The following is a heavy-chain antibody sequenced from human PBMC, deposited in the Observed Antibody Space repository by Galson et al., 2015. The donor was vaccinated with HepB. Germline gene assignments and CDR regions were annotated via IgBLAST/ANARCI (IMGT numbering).Heavy chain of an antibody. J-gene: IGHJ5*02. Sequence: SLRLSCAASGFTFSNARMSWVRQAPGKGLEWVGRIKSKTDGGTTDYAAPVKGRFTISRDDSKNTLYLQMNSLKTEDTAVYYCTTEPDSSGWYVGVDWFDPWGQGTLVTVHS. D-gene: IGHD6-19*01. CDR1: GFTFSNAR. V-gene: IGHV3-15*01. CDR3: TTEPDSSGWYVGVDWFDP. CDR2: IKSKTDGGTT.